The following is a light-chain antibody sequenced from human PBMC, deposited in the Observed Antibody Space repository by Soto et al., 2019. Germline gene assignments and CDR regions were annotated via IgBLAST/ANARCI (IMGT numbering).Light chain of an antibody. CDR3: QQYGSS. CDR1: QSVSSSY. V-gene: IGKV3-20*01. Sequence: EIVLTQSPGTLSLSPGERATLSCRASQSVSSSYLAWYQQKPGQAPRLLIYGASSRATGIPDRFSGSGSGTDFTLTISRLEPEDVAVYYCQQYGSSFGQGTKLELK. J-gene: IGKJ2*01. CDR2: GAS.